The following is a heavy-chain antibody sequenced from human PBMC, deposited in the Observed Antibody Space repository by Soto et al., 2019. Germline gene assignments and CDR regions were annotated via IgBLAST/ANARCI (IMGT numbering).Heavy chain of an antibody. V-gene: IGHV3-23*01. CDR1: VLTFSNYA. J-gene: IGHJ4*02. Sequence: WGSLRLSCAASVLTFSNYAMSWVRQAPGKGLEWVSAISGNGGNTYYADSVKGRFTISRDNSKNTLYLQMNSLRAEDTAVYYCTKEGGYRYGHYWGQGTLVTVS. CDR2: ISGNGGNT. CDR3: TKEGGYRYGHY. D-gene: IGHD5-18*01.